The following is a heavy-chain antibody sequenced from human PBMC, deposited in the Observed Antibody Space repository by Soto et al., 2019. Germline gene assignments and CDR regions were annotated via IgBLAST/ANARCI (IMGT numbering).Heavy chain of an antibody. Sequence: QVPLVQSGAEVKKPGASVKVSCKASGYTFLSYAITWVRQAPGQGLEWMGWINTYNGDTNYAQKLQGRVTMTTDTSTTTAYMELRRLTSDDTAVYYCARALGKPRDYWGQGTLVTVSS. V-gene: IGHV1-18*01. D-gene: IGHD7-27*01. J-gene: IGHJ4*02. CDR1: GYTFLSYA. CDR3: ARALGKPRDY. CDR2: INTYNGDT.